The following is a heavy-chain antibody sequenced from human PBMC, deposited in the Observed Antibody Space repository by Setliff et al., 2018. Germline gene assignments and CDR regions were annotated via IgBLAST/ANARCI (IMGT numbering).Heavy chain of an antibody. D-gene: IGHD2-2*01. CDR1: GSSFTGHN. V-gene: IGHV1-2*02. J-gene: IGHJ5*01. CDR3: TRSSSYGMRYWFDS. Sequence: ASVKVSCKVSGSSFTGHNLHWVRQAPGQGLEWMGWINPDSGDTHSPQKFQGRVTMTRDTSMSTVYMELTRLTSDDTAVYYWTRSSSYGMRYWFDSWGQGPLVTVSS. CDR2: INPDSGDT.